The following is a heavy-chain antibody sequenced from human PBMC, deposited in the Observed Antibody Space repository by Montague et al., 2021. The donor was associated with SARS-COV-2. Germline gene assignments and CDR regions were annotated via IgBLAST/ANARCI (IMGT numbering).Heavy chain of an antibody. CDR2: IYSGGST. V-gene: IGHV3-53*04. CDR3: ARDLTYGSGRSYYYYGMDV. J-gene: IGHJ6*02. D-gene: IGHD3-10*01. CDR1: GFTVSSNY. Sequence: SLRLSCAASGFTVSSNYMSWVRQALGKGLEWVSVIYSGGSTYYADSVKGRFTISRHNSKNTLYLQMNSLRAEDTAVYYCARDLTYGSGRSYYYYGMDVWGQGTTVTVSS.